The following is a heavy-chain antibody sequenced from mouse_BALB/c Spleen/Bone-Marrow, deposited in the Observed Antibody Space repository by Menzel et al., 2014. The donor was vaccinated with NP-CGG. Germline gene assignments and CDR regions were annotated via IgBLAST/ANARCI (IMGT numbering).Heavy chain of an antibody. CDR2: INPYNGGS. V-gene: IGHV1-31*01. CDR3: AREGYGSSYGFAY. D-gene: IGHD1-1*01. Sequence: VQLKESGPELVKPGASMKISCKASGYSFAGYTMNWVKQSHGKNLEWIGLINPYNGGSSYNQKFKSKATLTVDKSSSTAYMELLSLTSEDSAVYYCAREGYGSSYGFAYWGQGTLVTVSA. CDR1: GYSFAGYT. J-gene: IGHJ3*01.